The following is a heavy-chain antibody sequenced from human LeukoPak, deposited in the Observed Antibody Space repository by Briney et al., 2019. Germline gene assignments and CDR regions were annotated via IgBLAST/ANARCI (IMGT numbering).Heavy chain of an antibody. V-gene: IGHV3-23*01. J-gene: IGHJ6*02. Sequence: GGSLRLSCAASGFTFSSYAMSWVRQAPGKGLEWVSAISGSGGSTYYADSVKGRFTISRDNSKNTLYLQMNSLRAEDTAVYYCATRLPQTAILDYYYGMDVWGQGTTVTVSS. CDR1: GFTFSSYA. D-gene: IGHD2-2*02. CDR2: ISGSGGST. CDR3: ATRLPQTAILDYYYGMDV.